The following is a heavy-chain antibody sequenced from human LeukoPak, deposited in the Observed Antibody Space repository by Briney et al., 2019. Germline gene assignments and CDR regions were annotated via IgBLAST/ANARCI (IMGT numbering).Heavy chain of an antibody. CDR1: GYSFTSYW. CDR2: IDPSDSYT. D-gene: IGHD5-18*01. Sequence: GDSLKISCQGSGYSFTSYWITWVRQMPGKGLEWMGRIDPSDSYTNYSPSFQGHVTISVDKSISTAYLQWSSLKASDTASYYCARHSHSPFDYWGQGTLVTVSS. V-gene: IGHV5-10-1*01. J-gene: IGHJ4*02. CDR3: ARHSHSPFDY.